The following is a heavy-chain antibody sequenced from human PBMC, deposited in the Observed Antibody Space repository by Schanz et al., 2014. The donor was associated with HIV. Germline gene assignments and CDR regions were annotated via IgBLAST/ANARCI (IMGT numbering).Heavy chain of an antibody. Sequence: QVQLVQSGAEVKKPGASVNVSCKASGYIFTRFYMHWVRQAPGQGREWMGVINPGEGTTKYAQKFQGRVPMTRDTATSTVYMQLSSLTSDDTAVYYCARGDILTGLYPYYFDSWGQGTLVTVSS. J-gene: IGHJ4*02. CDR3: ARGDILTGLYPYYFDS. V-gene: IGHV1-46*01. D-gene: IGHD3-9*01. CDR1: GYIFTRFY. CDR2: INPGEGTT.